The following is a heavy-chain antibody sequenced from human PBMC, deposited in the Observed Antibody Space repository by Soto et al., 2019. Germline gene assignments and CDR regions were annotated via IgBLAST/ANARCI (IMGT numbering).Heavy chain of an antibody. D-gene: IGHD3-3*01. Sequence: SETLSLTCAVYGGSVNGYYWNWIRQPPGKGLGWIGEINHTGGTHYNPSLKSRVTMSVDTSKNQFSLRLSSVTAADTAIYYCATRITVFGLLIPPFDPWGQGTQVTVSS. CDR1: GGSVNGYY. CDR3: ATRITVFGLLIPPFDP. J-gene: IGHJ5*02. CDR2: INHTGGT. V-gene: IGHV4-34*01.